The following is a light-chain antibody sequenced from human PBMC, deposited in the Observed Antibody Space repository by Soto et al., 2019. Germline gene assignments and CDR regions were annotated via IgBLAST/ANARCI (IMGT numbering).Light chain of an antibody. CDR2: AAA. J-gene: IGKJ1*01. V-gene: IGKV1-16*02. CDR3: QQYNTDPRT. Sequence: DIQMTQSPSSLSASVGARVSITCRASQDIGHSLAWFQQKPGKAPKSLIYAAATLQSGVXSKXSGSGSGTHFTLTISSLQPEDFATYYCQQYNTDPRTFGQGTKVEIK. CDR1: QDIGHS.